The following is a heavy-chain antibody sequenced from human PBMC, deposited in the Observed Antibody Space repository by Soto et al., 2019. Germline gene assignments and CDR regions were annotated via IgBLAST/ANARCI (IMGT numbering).Heavy chain of an antibody. J-gene: IGHJ6*02. CDR3: ARDRYNWNDVSYYYYGMDV. CDR1: GYTFTSYY. D-gene: IGHD1-1*01. CDR2: INPSGGST. V-gene: IGHV1-46*01. Sequence: EASVKVSCKASGYTFTSYYLPWVRQAPGQGLEWMGIINPSGGSTSYAQKFQGRVTMTRDTSTSTVYMELSSLRSEHTGVYYCARDRYNWNDVSYYYYGMDVWGQGTTVTISS.